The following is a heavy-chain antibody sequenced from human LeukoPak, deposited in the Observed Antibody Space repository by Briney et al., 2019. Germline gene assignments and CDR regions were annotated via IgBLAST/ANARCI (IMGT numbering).Heavy chain of an antibody. Sequence: SVKVSCKASGGTFSSYAISWVRQAPGQGLEWMGRIIPIFGIANYAQKFQGRVTITADKSTSTAYMELSSLRSEDTAVYYCARDSDGSRITMVRGVIHWFDPWGQGTLVTVSS. CDR2: IIPIFGIA. D-gene: IGHD3-10*01. J-gene: IGHJ5*02. V-gene: IGHV1-69*04. CDR3: ARDSDGSRITMVRGVIHWFDP. CDR1: GGTFSSYA.